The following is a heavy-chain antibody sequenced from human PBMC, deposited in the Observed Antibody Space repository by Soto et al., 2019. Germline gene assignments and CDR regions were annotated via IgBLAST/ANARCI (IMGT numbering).Heavy chain of an antibody. Sequence: SETLSLTCSVSGVTMSYGGYSWSWIRQSPGKGLEGLGYISHLERTYYNPSFKRRLSLSIDRTRNQFSLSLSCVTAEDTAVYYCVRATYFSDSSGYTRCFDYWGQGTLVTVSS. V-gene: IGHV4-30-2*06. CDR3: VRATYFSDSSGYTRCFDY. CDR2: ISHLERT. CDR1: GVTMSYGGYS. J-gene: IGHJ4*02. D-gene: IGHD3-22*01.